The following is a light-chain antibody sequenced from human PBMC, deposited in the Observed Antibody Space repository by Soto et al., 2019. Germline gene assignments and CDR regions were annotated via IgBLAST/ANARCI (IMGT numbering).Light chain of an antibody. Sequence: QSVLMQPPSVSAAPGQKVTISCSGSNFNIGNNYVSWFQQLPGAAPKVLIYHNVKRPSGIPDRFSGSKSGTSATLGITGLHTGDEADYYCGTWESSMSAAGWVFGGGTKLTVL. CDR1: NFNIGNNY. CDR2: HNV. J-gene: IGLJ3*02. V-gene: IGLV1-51*01. CDR3: GTWESSMSAAGWV.